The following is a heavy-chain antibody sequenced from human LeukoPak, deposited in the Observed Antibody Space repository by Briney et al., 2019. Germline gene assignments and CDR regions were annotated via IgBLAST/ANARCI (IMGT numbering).Heavy chain of an antibody. CDR1: GYTFTSYG. CDR2: ISAYNGNT. J-gene: IGHJ4*02. Sequence: ASVKVSCKASGYTFTSYGISWVRQAPGQGLEWMGWISAYNGNTNYTQKLQGRVTMTTDTSTSTAYMELRSLRSDDTAVYYCARYCSSTSCYTFDFDYWGQGTLVTVSS. D-gene: IGHD2-2*02. CDR3: ARYCSSTSCYTFDFDY. V-gene: IGHV1-18*01.